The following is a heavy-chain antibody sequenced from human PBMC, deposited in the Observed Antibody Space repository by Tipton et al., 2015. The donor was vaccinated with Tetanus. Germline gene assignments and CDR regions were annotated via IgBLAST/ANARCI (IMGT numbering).Heavy chain of an antibody. CDR2: ISWDGGST. Sequence: LRLSCAASGFTFDDYTMHWVRQAPGKGLEWVSLISWDGGSTYYADSVAGRFTISRDNAKNSLYLQMNSLRAEDTAVYYCARTLGMYYYDSSGYFEDFNWFDPWGQGTLVTVSS. CDR1: GFTFDDYT. V-gene: IGHV3-43*01. CDR3: ARTLGMYYYDSSGYFEDFNWFDP. J-gene: IGHJ5*02. D-gene: IGHD3-22*01.